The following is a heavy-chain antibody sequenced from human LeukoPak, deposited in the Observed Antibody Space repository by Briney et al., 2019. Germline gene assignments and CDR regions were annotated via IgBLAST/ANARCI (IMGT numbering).Heavy chain of an antibody. J-gene: IGHJ4*02. D-gene: IGHD2-8*01. CDR2: INHSGST. CDR3: ARGLVYATFDY. V-gene: IGHV4-34*01. CDR1: GGSFSGYY. Sequence: SETLSLTCAVYGGSFSGYYWSWIRQPPGKGLEWIGEINHSGSTNYNPSLKSRVTISVDTSKNQFSLKLSSVTAADRAVYYCARGLVYATFDYWGQGTLVTVSS.